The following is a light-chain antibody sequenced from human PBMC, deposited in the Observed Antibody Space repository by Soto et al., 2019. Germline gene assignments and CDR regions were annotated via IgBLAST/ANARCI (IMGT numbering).Light chain of an antibody. V-gene: IGKV3-15*01. CDR1: QSVNSN. CDR3: QQYYFWPPLT. Sequence: EIVMTQSPATLSVSPGERATLSCRASQSVNSNLAWYRQKPGQAPRLLLSDASTRATGVPARFSGSGSGTDVNLTISSLQSEDSGIYYCQQYYFWPPLTFGGGTKVGIK. CDR2: DAS. J-gene: IGKJ4*01.